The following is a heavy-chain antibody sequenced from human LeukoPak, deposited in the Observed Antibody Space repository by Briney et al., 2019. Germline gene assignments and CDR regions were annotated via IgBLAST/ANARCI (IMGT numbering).Heavy chain of an antibody. Sequence: GGSLRLPCAASGFTFSSYAMSWVRQAPGKGLEWVSTFSSGGSTYYADSVKGRFTISRDNSKNTLSLQMNSLRAEDTAVYYCAKGDTQGYCSGGSCYSTDYWGQGTLVTVSS. V-gene: IGHV3-23*01. D-gene: IGHD2-15*01. CDR1: GFTFSSYA. CDR3: AKGDTQGYCSGGSCYSTDY. CDR2: FSSGGST. J-gene: IGHJ4*02.